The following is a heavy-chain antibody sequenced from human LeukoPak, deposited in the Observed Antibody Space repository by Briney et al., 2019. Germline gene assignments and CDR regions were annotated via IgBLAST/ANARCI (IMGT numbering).Heavy chain of an antibody. V-gene: IGHV1-69*05. CDR1: GGTFSSYA. D-gene: IGHD1-14*01. CDR2: IIPIFGTA. CDR3: ARYRNEALFAFDI. Sequence: SVKVSCKASGGTFSSYAISWVRQAPGQGLEWMGRIIPIFGTANYAQKFQGRVTITTDESTSTAYMELSSLRSEDTAVYYCARYRNEALFAFDIWGHGTMVTVSS. J-gene: IGHJ3*02.